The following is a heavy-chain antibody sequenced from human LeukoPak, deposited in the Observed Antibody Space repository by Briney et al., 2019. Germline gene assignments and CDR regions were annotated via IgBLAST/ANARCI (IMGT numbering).Heavy chain of an antibody. J-gene: IGHJ4*02. Sequence: GGSLRLSCAASGLTFSSYWMSWVRQAPGKGLEWVANIKQDGSEKYYVDSVKGRFTISRDNAKNSLYLQMNSRRAEDTAVYYCARDIEMATMLNWGQGTLVTVSS. CDR1: GLTFSSYW. CDR3: ARDIEMATMLN. V-gene: IGHV3-7*01. CDR2: IKQDGSEK. D-gene: IGHD5-24*01.